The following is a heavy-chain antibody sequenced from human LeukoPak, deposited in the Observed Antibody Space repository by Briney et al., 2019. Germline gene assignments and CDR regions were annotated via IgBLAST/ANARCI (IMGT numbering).Heavy chain of an antibody. Sequence: SETLSLTCAVYGGSFSGYYWSWIRQPPGKGLEWIGEINHSGSTNYNPSLKSRVAISVDTSKNQFSLKLSSVTAADTAVYYCASNVPRDYWGQGTLVTVSS. CDR2: INHSGST. D-gene: IGHD2-2*01. J-gene: IGHJ4*02. V-gene: IGHV4-34*01. CDR3: ASNVPRDY. CDR1: GGSFSGYY.